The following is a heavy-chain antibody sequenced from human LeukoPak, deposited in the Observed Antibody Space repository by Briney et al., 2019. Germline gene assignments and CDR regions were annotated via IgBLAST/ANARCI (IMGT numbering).Heavy chain of an antibody. D-gene: IGHD6-19*01. V-gene: IGHV1-69*05. CDR3: ARSRDSGWPNDAFDI. J-gene: IGHJ3*02. CDR2: IIPIFGTA. CDR1: GGTFSSYA. Sequence: ASVKVSCKASGGTFSSYAISWVRQAPGQGLEWMGRIIPIFGTANYAQKFQGRVTITTDESTSTAYMELSSLRSEGTAVYYCARSRDSGWPNDAFDIWGQGTMVTVSS.